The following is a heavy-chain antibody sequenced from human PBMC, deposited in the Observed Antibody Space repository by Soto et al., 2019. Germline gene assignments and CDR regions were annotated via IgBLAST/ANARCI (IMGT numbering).Heavy chain of an antibody. CDR3: AKDYANPSNWFDP. J-gene: IGHJ5*02. CDR1: GFSFTDFA. CDR2: ISGSGGST. Sequence: GGSLRLSCAASGFSFTDFAMSWVRQPAGKGLEWVSGISGSGGSTDYADSVKGRFTISRDNSKNTVYLQMNSLRADDTAIYYCAKDYANPSNWFDPWGQGTLVTVSS. D-gene: IGHD4-17*01. V-gene: IGHV3-23*01.